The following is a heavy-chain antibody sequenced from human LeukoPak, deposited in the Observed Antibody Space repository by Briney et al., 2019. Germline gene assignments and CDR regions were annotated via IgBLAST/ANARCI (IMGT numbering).Heavy chain of an antibody. CDR3: ATDPTRGHPDYFED. D-gene: IGHD3-10*01. Sequence: PGGSLRLSCAASGFTFSSYGMHWVRQAPGKGLEWVAVISYDGSNKYYAGSVRGRFTISRDNSKNTLDLLMNSLRVEDSGVYFCATDPTRGHPDYFEDWGQGTQVTVSS. CDR2: ISYDGSNK. CDR1: GFTFSSYG. V-gene: IGHV3-30*03. J-gene: IGHJ4*02.